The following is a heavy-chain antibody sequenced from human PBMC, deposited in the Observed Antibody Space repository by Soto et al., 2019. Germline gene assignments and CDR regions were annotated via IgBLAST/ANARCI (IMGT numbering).Heavy chain of an antibody. CDR2: ISAYNGNT. CDR3: ARDKRRIVVVVAATHDAFDI. CDR1: GYTFTSYG. Sequence: QVQLVQSGAEVKKPGASVKVSCKASGYTFTSYGISWVRQAPGQGLGWMGWISAYNGNTNYAQKLQGRVTMTTDTSTSTAYMELRSLRSDDTAVYYCARDKRRIVVVVAATHDAFDIWGQGTMVTVSS. V-gene: IGHV1-18*01. D-gene: IGHD2-15*01. J-gene: IGHJ3*02.